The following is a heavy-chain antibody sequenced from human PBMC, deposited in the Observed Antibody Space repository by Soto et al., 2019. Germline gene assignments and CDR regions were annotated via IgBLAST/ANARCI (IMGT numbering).Heavy chain of an antibody. CDR1: GGTFSNDA. CDR3: ARGAGFYPYYFVH. V-gene: IGHV1-69*01. D-gene: IGHD3-9*01. J-gene: IGHJ4*02. Sequence: QVLLVQSGAEVKKPGSSVKVSCKASGGTFSNDAISWVRQAPGQGLEWMGGIIPIFGPGYYAQKFQGRITIIADESTSTVSMEVSSLRSGDSAVYYCARGAGFYPYYFVHWGLGTLVTVSS. CDR2: IIPIFGPG.